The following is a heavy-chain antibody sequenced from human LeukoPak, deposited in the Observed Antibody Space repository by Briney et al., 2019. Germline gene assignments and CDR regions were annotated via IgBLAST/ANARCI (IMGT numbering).Heavy chain of an antibody. Sequence: PGRSLRLSCAASGFTFSSYGMHWVRQAPGKGLEWVAVIWYDGSNKYYADSVKGRFTISRDNSKNTLYLQMNSLRAEDTAVYYCARGDGYNENDYWGQGTLVTVSS. CDR1: GFTFSSYG. J-gene: IGHJ4*02. CDR3: ARGDGYNENDY. CDR2: IWYDGSNK. D-gene: IGHD5-24*01. V-gene: IGHV3-33*01.